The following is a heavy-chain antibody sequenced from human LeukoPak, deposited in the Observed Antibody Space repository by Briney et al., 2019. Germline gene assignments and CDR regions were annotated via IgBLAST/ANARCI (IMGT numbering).Heavy chain of an antibody. CDR2: IYYSGST. D-gene: IGHD1-14*01. Sequence: SETLSLTCTVSGGSISSSSYYWGWIRQPPGKGLEWIGSIYYSGSTYYNPSLKSRVTISVDTSKNQFSLNLSSVTAADTAVYYCARCRPDYYDYWGQGTLVTVSS. CDR1: GGSISSSSYY. V-gene: IGHV4-39*01. J-gene: IGHJ4*02. CDR3: ARCRPDYYDY.